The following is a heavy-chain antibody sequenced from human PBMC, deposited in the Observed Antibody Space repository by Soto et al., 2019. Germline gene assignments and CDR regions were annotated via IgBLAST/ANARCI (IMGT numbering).Heavy chain of an antibody. CDR1: GGTFSSYT. CDR3: ARDKSGYDRGWFDP. D-gene: IGHD5-12*01. J-gene: IGHJ5*02. V-gene: IGHV1-69*08. CDR2: IIPILGIA. Sequence: QVQLVQSGAEVKKPGSSVKVSCKASGGTFSSYTISWVRQAPGQGLEWMGRIIPILGIANYAQKFQGRVTITADKSTSTAYTELSSLTSEDMVVYYCARDKSGYDRGWFDPWGQGTLVTVCS.